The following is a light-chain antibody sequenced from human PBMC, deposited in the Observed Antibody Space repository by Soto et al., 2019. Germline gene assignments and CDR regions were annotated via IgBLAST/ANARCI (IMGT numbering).Light chain of an antibody. CDR3: QSYDSGLSGSV. Sequence: QTVVTQEPSFSVSPGGTVTLTCGLRSGSVSTNNYPNWYQQPPGQAPRTLIHSTDTRSSGVPNRFSGSKSGTSASLAITGLQAEDEADYYCQSYDSGLSGSVFGGGTKLTVL. CDR2: STD. CDR1: SGSVSTNNY. V-gene: IGLV8-61*01. J-gene: IGLJ2*01.